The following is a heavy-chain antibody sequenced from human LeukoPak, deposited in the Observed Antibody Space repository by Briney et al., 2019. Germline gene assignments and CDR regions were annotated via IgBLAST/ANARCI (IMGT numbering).Heavy chain of an antibody. CDR3: ARVSGMNDFWSGPSTYYFDY. V-gene: IGHV4-59*01. Sequence: PSETLSLTCTVSGGSISSYYWSWIRQPPGKGLEWIGYIYYSGSTNYNPSLKSRVTISVDTSKNQFSLKLSSVTAADTAVYYCARVSGMNDFWSGPSTYYFDYWGQGTLVTVSS. J-gene: IGHJ4*02. D-gene: IGHD3-3*01. CDR1: GGSISSYY. CDR2: IYYSGST.